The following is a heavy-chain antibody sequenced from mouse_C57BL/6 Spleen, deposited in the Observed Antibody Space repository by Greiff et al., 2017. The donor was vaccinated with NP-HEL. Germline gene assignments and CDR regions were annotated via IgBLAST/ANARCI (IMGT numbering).Heavy chain of an antibody. CDR2: IYPGDGDT. V-gene: IGHV1-80*01. D-gene: IGHD2-4*01. J-gene: IGHJ3*01. Sequence: QVQLQQSGAELVKPGASVKISCKASGYAFSSYWMNWVKQGPGKGLEWIGQIYPGDGDTNYNGKFKGKATLTADKSSSTAYMQLSSLTSEDSAVYFCARGRLRRGFAYWGQGTLVTVSA. CDR1: GYAFSSYW. CDR3: ARGRLRRGFAY.